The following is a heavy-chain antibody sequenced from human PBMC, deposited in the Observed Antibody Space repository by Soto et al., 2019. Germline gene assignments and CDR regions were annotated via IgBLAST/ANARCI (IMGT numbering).Heavy chain of an antibody. CDR1: GFNICSNN. Sequence: PGGSLRLSCAASGFNICSNNMNWVRQAPGRGLEWVSVLYSGGSSFYAHSVKGRFTTSRDYSKNTLYLQMDSLRVEDTAVYYCARDPGSGYDYLDYWGQGTLVTVSS. V-gene: IGHV3-53*01. J-gene: IGHJ4*02. D-gene: IGHD5-12*01. CDR3: ARDPGSGYDYLDY. CDR2: LYSGGSS.